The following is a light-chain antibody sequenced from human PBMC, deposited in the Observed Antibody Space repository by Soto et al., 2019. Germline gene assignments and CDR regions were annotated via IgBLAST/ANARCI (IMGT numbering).Light chain of an antibody. Sequence: DIKMTQSPSSVSASVGDRVTITCRASQGISSALAWYQQKPGKAPKLLIYDASSLESGVPSRFSGSGSGTDFTLTITSLQPEDFATYYCQQANSISITFGQGTRLEIK. CDR3: QQANSISIT. V-gene: IGKV1-12*01. CDR1: QGISSA. J-gene: IGKJ5*01. CDR2: DAS.